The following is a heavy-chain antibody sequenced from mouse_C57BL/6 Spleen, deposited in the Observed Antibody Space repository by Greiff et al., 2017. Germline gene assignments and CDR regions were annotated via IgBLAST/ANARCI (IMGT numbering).Heavy chain of an antibody. CDR2: INPSNGGT. J-gene: IGHJ4*01. D-gene: IGHD1-1*01. CDR3: ARWGLLRSSYYAMGY. CDR1: GYTFTSYW. V-gene: IGHV1-53*01. Sequence: QVQLQQPGTELVKPGASVKLSCKASGYTFTSYWMHWVKQRPGQGLAWIGNINPSNGGTNYNEKFKSKATLTVDKSSSTAYMQLSSLTSEDAAVDYCARWGLLRSSYYAMGYWGQGTSGTVSS.